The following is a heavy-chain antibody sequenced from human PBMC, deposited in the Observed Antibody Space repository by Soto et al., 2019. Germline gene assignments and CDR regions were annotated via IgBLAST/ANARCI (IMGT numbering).Heavy chain of an antibody. CDR1: GGTFSSYA. CDR2: IIPIFGTA. J-gene: IGHJ3*01. Sequence: QVQLVQSGAVVKKPGSSVKVSCKASGGTFSSYAISWVRQAPGQGLEWMGGIIPIFGTANYAQKFQGRVTTTAADSTSTAYMELSSLISEDTALYYGATCGYSYGWDALDFWCDRTMVTASS. CDR3: ATCGYSYGWDALDF. D-gene: IGHD5-18*01. V-gene: IGHV1-69*01.